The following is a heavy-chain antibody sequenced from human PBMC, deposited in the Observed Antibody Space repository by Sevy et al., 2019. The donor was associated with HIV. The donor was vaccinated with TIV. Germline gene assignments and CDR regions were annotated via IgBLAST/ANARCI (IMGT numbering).Heavy chain of an antibody. CDR3: AREDRAEAGTGGFDY. CDR1: GFTLSDYA. D-gene: IGHD6-19*01. V-gene: IGHV3-64*01. Sequence: GGSLRLSCAASGFTLSDYAMHWVRQAPGKGLEYVSGISSHGGYIFYANSVKGRFTISRDTSKNTRYLQMGSLRGEDMAVYYCAREDRAEAGTGGFDYWGLGTLVTVSS. CDR2: ISSHGGYI. J-gene: IGHJ4*02.